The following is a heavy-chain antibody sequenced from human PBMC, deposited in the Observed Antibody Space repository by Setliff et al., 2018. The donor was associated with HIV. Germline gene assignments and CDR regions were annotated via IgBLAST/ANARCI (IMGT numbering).Heavy chain of an antibody. CDR2: VHISGSV. CDR3: AREGDGIDF. D-gene: IGHD2-21*02. Sequence: NPSETLSLTCTVSGGSVSRSDYYWSWIRQPAGGGLEWIGRVHISGSVNYNPSLRSRVSISIDTSKNQISLKLTAVTAADSAVYYCAREGDGIDFWGQGTLVTVSS. CDR1: GGSVSRSDYY. V-gene: IGHV4-61*02. J-gene: IGHJ4*02.